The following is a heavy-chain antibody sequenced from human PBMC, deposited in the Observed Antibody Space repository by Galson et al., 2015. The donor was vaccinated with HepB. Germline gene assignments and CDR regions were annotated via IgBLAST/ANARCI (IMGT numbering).Heavy chain of an antibody. CDR3: AKGPPLEWLSHFDY. CDR1: GFTFSSYS. CDR2: ISSSSSTI. D-gene: IGHD3-3*01. Sequence: SLRLSCAASGFTFSSYSMNWVRQAPGKGLEWVSYISSSSSTIYYADSVKGRFTISRDNAKNSLYLQMNSLRAEDTAVYYCAKGPPLEWLSHFDYWGQGTLVTVSS. J-gene: IGHJ4*02. V-gene: IGHV3-48*01.